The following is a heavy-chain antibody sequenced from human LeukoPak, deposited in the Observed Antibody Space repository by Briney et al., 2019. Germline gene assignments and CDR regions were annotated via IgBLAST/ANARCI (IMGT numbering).Heavy chain of an antibody. Sequence: GESLKISCKGSGYIFTNYLIGWVRQMPGKGLEWMGIIYPGDSDTRYSPSFQGQVTISADKSISTAYLQWSSLKASDTAMYYCARRYCSSTICDTYFEHWGQGTLVTVSS. V-gene: IGHV5-51*01. D-gene: IGHD2-2*02. CDR3: ARRYCSSTICDTYFEH. CDR1: GYIFTNYL. CDR2: IYPGDSDT. J-gene: IGHJ1*01.